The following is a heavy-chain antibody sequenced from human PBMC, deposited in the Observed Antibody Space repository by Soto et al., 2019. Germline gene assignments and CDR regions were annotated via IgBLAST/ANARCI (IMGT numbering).Heavy chain of an antibody. J-gene: IGHJ5*02. V-gene: IGHV1-18*01. CDR3: ARVVGALGHWFDP. Sequence: QVQLVQSGAEVKKPGASVKVSCKASGYTFTSYGISWVRQAPGQGLEWMGRISAYNGNTNYARKLQGRVTMTTATATSTAYMALRSLRSDDTAVYYCARVVGALGHWFDPWGQGTRVTVSS. D-gene: IGHD1-26*01. CDR1: GYTFTSYG. CDR2: ISAYNGNT.